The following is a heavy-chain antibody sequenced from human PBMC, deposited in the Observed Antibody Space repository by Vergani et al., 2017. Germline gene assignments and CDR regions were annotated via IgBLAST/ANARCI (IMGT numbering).Heavy chain of an antibody. D-gene: IGHD2-21*01. CDR1: GGTFSSYA. V-gene: IGHV1-69*12. CDR2: IIPIFGTA. CDR3: ARVRVKMWWLARDCYFDL. Sequence: QVQLVQSGAEVKKPGSSVKVSCKASGGTFSSYAISWVRQAPGQGLEWMGGIIPIFGTANYAQKFQGRVTITADESTSTAYMELSSLRSEDTAVYYCARVRVKMWWLARDCYFDLWGRGTLVTVSS. J-gene: IGHJ2*01.